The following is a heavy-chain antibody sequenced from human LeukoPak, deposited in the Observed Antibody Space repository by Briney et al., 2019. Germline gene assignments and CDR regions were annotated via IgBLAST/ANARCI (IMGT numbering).Heavy chain of an antibody. V-gene: IGHV3-73*01. D-gene: IGHD1-14*01. CDR1: GFIFSGSA. CDR3: TTMSTAEGFDY. CDR2: IRGKVYSYET. J-gene: IGHJ4*02. Sequence: GGSLRLSCAASGFIFSGSAIHWVRQASGKGLEWVGRIRGKVYSYETTYAASVKGRFTISRIESNNPAYLQMNSLNTDDTAVYYCTTMSTAEGFDYWGQGTLVTVSS.